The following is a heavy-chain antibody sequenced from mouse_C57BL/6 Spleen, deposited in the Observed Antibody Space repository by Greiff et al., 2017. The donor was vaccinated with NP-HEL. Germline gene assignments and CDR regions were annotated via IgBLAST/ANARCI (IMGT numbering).Heavy chain of an antibody. CDR1: GFSLTSYG. Sequence: QVQLKESGPGLVQPSQSLSITCTVSGFSLTSYGVHWVRQSPGKGLEWLGVIWSGGSTDYNAAFISRLSSSKDNSKSQVFFKMNSLQADDTDIYYCSRVEGYYGCLYAMDYWGQGTSVTVSS. D-gene: IGHD2-2*01. CDR3: SRVEGYYGCLYAMDY. V-gene: IGHV2-2*01. J-gene: IGHJ4*01. CDR2: IWSGGST.